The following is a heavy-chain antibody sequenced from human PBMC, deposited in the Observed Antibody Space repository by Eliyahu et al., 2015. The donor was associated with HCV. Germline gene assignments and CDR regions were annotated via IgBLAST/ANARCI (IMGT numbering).Heavy chain of an antibody. V-gene: IGHV3-74*01. D-gene: IGHD4-23*01. CDR2: INSDGSST. J-gene: IGHJ6*02. CDR1: GFTFSSYX. CDR3: ARGRTLTVAHASRNYGMDV. Sequence: EVQLVESGGGLVQPGGSLRLSCAASGFTFSSYXMHWVRQAPGKGXVGVSRINSDGSSTSYADSVKGRFTISRDNAKNTLYLQMNSLRAEDTAVYYCARGRTLTVAHASRNYGMDVWGQGTTVTVSS.